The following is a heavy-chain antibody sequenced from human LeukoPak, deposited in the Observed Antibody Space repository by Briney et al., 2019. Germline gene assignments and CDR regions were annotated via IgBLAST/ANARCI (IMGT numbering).Heavy chain of an antibody. CDR2: IYYSGNT. CDR3: ARDFLGAGTVGATSGY. Sequence: KPSETLSLTCTVSGGSISRSSYYWGWIRQTPGKGLEWIGSIYYSGNTYYNPSLKSRVTISVDTSKNQFSLKVNSVTAADTAVYYCARDFLGAGTVGATSGYWGQGTLVTVSS. J-gene: IGHJ4*02. D-gene: IGHD1-26*01. V-gene: IGHV4-39*02. CDR1: GGSISRSSYY.